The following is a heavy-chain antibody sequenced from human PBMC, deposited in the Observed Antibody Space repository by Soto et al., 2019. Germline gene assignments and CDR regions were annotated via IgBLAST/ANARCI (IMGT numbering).Heavy chain of an antibody. Sequence: PSETLSLTCTVSGGSVSSGSYYWSWIRQPPGKGLEWIGYIYYSGSTNYNPSLKSRVTISVDTSKNQFSLKLSSVTAADTAVYYCARLGFNYYGSGSYSDWFDPWGQGTLVTVSS. V-gene: IGHV4-61*01. CDR1: GGSVSSGSYY. J-gene: IGHJ5*02. D-gene: IGHD3-10*01. CDR2: IYYSGST. CDR3: ARLGFNYYGSGSYSDWFDP.